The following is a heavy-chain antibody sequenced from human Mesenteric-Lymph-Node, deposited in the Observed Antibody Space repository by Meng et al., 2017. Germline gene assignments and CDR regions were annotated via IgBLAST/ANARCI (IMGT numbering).Heavy chain of an antibody. V-gene: IGHV4-4*02. Sequence: QVVLQESGPGLVKPSGTLSLTCAVSGGSISSSNWWSWVRQPPGKGLEWIGKIYHSGITIYNPSLKSRVTMSVDKSKNQFSLKLSSVTAADTAVYYCARVAAAGNEWFDPWGQGTLVTVSS. CDR1: GGSISSSNW. D-gene: IGHD6-13*01. J-gene: IGHJ5*02. CDR3: ARVAAAGNEWFDP. CDR2: IYHSGIT.